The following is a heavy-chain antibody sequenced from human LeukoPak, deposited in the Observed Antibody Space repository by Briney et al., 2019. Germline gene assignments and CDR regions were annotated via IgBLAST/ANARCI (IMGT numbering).Heavy chain of an antibody. CDR3: ASCSSTNCY. CDR2: ITGSSSTI. V-gene: IGHV3-48*01. CDR1: GFTFSSFS. Sequence: GGSLRLSCAASGFTFSSFSMNWVRQAPGKGLEWVSFITGSSSTIYYAYSVKGRFTISRDNAKNSLYLQMNSLRAEDTAVYYCASCSSTNCYWGQGTLVTVSS. D-gene: IGHD2-2*01. J-gene: IGHJ4*02.